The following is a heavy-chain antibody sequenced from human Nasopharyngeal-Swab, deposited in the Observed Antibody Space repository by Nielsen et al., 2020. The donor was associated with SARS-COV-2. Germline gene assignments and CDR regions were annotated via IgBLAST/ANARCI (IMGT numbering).Heavy chain of an antibody. V-gene: IGHV3-30-3*01. CDR2: VPSDGSKG. J-gene: IGHJ4*02. D-gene: IGHD1-1*01. Sequence: GESLKISCAASGFALNNFVMQWIRQAPGKGLEWVAVVPSDGSKGQYADSVEGRFTFYRDNAKNTLYLQLNSLRAEDTAVYYCARDKDWNGLDSWGQGTLVTVSS. CDR3: ARDKDWNGLDS. CDR1: GFALNNFV.